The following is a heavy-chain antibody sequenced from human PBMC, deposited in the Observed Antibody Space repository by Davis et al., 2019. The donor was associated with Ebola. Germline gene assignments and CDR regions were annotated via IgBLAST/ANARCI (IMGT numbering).Heavy chain of an antibody. V-gene: IGHV6-1*01. CDR3: ASGWLRGYFDP. CDR2: TYYKSKWNY. Sequence: HSQTPSLTCAISGDSVSTKSAGWNWIRQSPSRGLEWLGRTYYKSKWNYDYAASVKSRIIINLDTAKNQLSLQLNSVTPEDTAVYYCASGWLRGYFDPWGQGTLVTVSS. J-gene: IGHJ4*02. CDR1: GDSVSTKSAG. D-gene: IGHD6-19*01.